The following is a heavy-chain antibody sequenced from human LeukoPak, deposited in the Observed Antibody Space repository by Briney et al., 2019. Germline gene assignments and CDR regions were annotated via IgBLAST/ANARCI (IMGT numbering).Heavy chain of an antibody. CDR2: IIPNSGAT. D-gene: IGHD2-8*01. J-gene: IGHJ4*02. Sequence: ASLKVSCKPSGYTFTNYYIHWVRQAPGQGLEWMGWIIPNSGATNYAPKFQDRVTMTSDTSISTAYMELSRLRSDDTAVYYCARSPHGLSSPFDYWGQGTLVTVSS. V-gene: IGHV1-2*02. CDR1: GYTFTNYY. CDR3: ARSPHGLSSPFDY.